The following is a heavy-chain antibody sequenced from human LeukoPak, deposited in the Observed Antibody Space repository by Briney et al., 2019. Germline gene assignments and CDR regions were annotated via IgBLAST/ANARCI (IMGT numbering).Heavy chain of an antibody. J-gene: IGHJ4*02. Sequence: ASVKVSCKASGYTFTSYGISWVRQAPGQGLEWMGWISAYNGNTNYAQKLQGRVTMTTDTSTSTAYMELRSLRAEDTAVYYCAMRGDILVIPATYMFDYWGQGTLVTVSS. CDR1: GYTFTSYG. V-gene: IGHV1-18*01. D-gene: IGHD2-2*01. CDR3: AMRGDILVIPATYMFDY. CDR2: ISAYNGNT.